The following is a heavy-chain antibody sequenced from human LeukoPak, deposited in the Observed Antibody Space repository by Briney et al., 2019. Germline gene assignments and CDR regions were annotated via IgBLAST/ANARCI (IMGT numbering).Heavy chain of an antibody. CDR2: INPNSGGT. D-gene: IGHD6-13*01. V-gene: IGHV1-2*02. CDR3: ARGLGFLIGSIWYPDAFDI. CDR1: GYTFTDYY. Sequence: ASVKVSCKASGYTFTDYYMHWVRQAPGQGLEWMGWINPNSGGTNYAQKFQGRVTMTRDTSISTAYMELSRLTSDDTAVYYCARGLGFLIGSIWYPDAFDIWGQGTMVTVSS. J-gene: IGHJ3*02.